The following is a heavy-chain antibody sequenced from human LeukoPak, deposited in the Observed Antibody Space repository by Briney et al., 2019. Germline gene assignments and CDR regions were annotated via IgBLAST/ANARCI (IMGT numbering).Heavy chain of an antibody. CDR1: GGSFSGYY. CDR2: INHSGST. V-gene: IGHV4-34*01. D-gene: IGHD2-2*01. Sequence: SETLSLTCDVYGGSFSGYYWSWIRQPPEKGLEWIGEINHSGSTNYNPSLKSRVTISVDTSKNQFSLKLSSVTAADTAVYYCASVRKGYCSSTSCYAKGYYYYMDVWGKGTTVTISS. CDR3: ASVRKGYCSSTSCYAKGYYYYMDV. J-gene: IGHJ6*03.